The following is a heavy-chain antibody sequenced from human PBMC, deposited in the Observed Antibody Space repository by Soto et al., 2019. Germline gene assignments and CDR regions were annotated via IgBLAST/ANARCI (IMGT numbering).Heavy chain of an antibody. CDR2: ISAYNGNT. V-gene: IGHV1-18*01. CDR1: GYTYTSYG. Sequence: GASVKVCCKASGYTYTSYGISWVRQEPGQGLEWMGWISAYNGNTNYAQKLQGRVTMTTDTSTSTAYMELRSLRSDDTAVYYCARNGDIVATTYYYGMDVWGQGTTVTVSS. CDR3: ARNGDIVATTYYYGMDV. D-gene: IGHD5-12*01. J-gene: IGHJ6*02.